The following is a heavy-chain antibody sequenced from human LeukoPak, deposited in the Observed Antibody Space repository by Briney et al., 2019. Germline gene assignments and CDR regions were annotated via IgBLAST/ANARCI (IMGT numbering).Heavy chain of an antibody. Sequence: SQTLSLTCTVSGGSISSGDYYWGWIRQPPGKGLEWIGYIYYGGSTYYNPSLKSRVTISVDTSKNQFSLKLSPVTAADTAVYYCARDPITMVRGVIPHSDYWGQGTLVTVSS. J-gene: IGHJ4*02. V-gene: IGHV4-30-4*08. CDR2: IYYGGST. CDR1: GGSISSGDYY. CDR3: ARDPITMVRGVIPHSDY. D-gene: IGHD3-10*01.